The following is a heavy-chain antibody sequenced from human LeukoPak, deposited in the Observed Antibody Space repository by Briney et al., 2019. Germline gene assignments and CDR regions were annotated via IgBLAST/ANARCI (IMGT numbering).Heavy chain of an antibody. D-gene: IGHD3-22*01. CDR1: GGTFSSYA. J-gene: IGHJ5*02. CDR3: ARVLYDSSGYYGYKYNWFDP. V-gene: IGHV1-69*05. Sequence: SVKVSCKASGGTFSSYAISWVRQAPGQGLEWMGGIIPIFGTANYAQKFQGRVTITTDESTSTAYMELSSLRFEDTAVYYCARVLYDSSGYYGYKYNWFDPWGQGTLVTVSS. CDR2: IIPIFGTA.